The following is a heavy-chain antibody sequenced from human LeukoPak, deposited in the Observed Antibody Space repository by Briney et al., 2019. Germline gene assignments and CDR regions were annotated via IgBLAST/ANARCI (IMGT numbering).Heavy chain of an antibody. CDR1: GFTFSSYS. Sequence: PGRSLRLSCAASGFTFSSYSMNWVRQAPGKGLEWVSYISSSSSTIYYADSVKGRFTISRDNAKNSLYLQMSSLGAEDTAVYYCAREYKAFDYWGQGTLVTVSS. CDR2: ISSSSSTI. D-gene: IGHD1-14*01. J-gene: IGHJ4*02. V-gene: IGHV3-48*04. CDR3: AREYKAFDY.